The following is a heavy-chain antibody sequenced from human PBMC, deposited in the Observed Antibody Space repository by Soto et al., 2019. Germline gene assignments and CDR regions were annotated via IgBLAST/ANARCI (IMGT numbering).Heavy chain of an antibody. Sequence: PGGSLRLSCAASGFTFSSYAMHWVRQAPGKGLEWVAVISYDGSNKYYADSVKGRFTISRDNSKNTLYLQMNSLRAEDTAVYYCARVDYGDYKPFALYYYGMDVWGQRTTVTVSS. J-gene: IGHJ6*02. V-gene: IGHV3-30-3*01. CDR2: ISYDGSNK. CDR3: ARVDYGDYKPFALYYYGMDV. CDR1: GFTFSSYA. D-gene: IGHD4-17*01.